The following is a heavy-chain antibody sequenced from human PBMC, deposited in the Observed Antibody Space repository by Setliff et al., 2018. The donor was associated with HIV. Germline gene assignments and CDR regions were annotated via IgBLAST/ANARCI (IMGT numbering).Heavy chain of an antibody. D-gene: IGHD6-19*01. V-gene: IGHV1-18*01. CDR1: GYTFTSYD. CDR2: ISAYNGNT. Sequence: GASVKVSCKASGYTFTSYDISWVRQAPGQGLEWMGWISAYNGNTNYAQKLQGRVTMTTDTSTSTAYMELRSLRSDDTAVYYCARQKGYSSGWYIGSWFDPWGQGTLVTVSS. J-gene: IGHJ5*02. CDR3: ARQKGYSSGWYIGSWFDP.